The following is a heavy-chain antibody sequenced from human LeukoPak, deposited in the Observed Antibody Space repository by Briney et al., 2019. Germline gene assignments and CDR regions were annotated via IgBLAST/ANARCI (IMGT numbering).Heavy chain of an antibody. CDR1: GGTFSSYA. V-gene: IGHV1-69*05. CDR2: IIPIFGTA. D-gene: IGHD1-26*01. CDR3: ARGGVGATNVYYFDY. J-gene: IGHJ4*02. Sequence: GASVKVSCKASGGTFSSYAISWVRQAPGQGLEWMGGIIPIFGTANYAQKFQGRVTITTDESTSTAYMELRSLRSEDTAVYYCARGGVGATNVYYFDYWGQGTLVTVSS.